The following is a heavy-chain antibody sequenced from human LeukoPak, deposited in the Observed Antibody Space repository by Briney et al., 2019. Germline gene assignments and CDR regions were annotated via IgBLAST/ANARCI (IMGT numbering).Heavy chain of an antibody. CDR2: ISGSGGST. CDR1: GFTFSSYA. J-gene: IGHJ4*02. CDR3: AKGGSSGYYYEYYFDY. V-gene: IGHV3-23*01. Sequence: GGSLRLSCAASGFTFSSYAMSWVRQAPGKGLEWVSAISGSGGSTYYADSVKGRFTISRDNSKNTLYLQTNSLRAEDTAVYYCAKGGSSGYYYEYYFDYWGQGTLVTVSS. D-gene: IGHD3-22*01.